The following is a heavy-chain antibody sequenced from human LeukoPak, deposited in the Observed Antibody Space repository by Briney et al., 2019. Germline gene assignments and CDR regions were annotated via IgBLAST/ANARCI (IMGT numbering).Heavy chain of an antibody. D-gene: IGHD2-2*01. Sequence: GGSLRLSCAASGFTFSSYAVHWVRQAPGKGLEWVAVISYDGSNKYYADSVKGRFTISRDISTDTLWLQMDSLRTEDTAVYYCAKGPLRGTAAAIDYWGQGTLVTVSS. J-gene: IGHJ4*02. V-gene: IGHV3-30-3*01. CDR1: GFTFSSYA. CDR3: AKGPLRGTAAAIDY. CDR2: ISYDGSNK.